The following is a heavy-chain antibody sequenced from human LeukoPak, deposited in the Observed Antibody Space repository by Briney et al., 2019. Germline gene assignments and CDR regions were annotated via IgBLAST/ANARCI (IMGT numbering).Heavy chain of an antibody. CDR1: GGSISSSTNY. CDR3: ARHEEEDGYNAKTFDY. D-gene: IGHD5-24*01. CDR2: IFHSGTT. Sequence: PSETLSLTCTVSGGSISSSTNYWGWVRQPPGKGLECVGSIFHSGTTYYNPSLKSRVIISVDTSKNQFSLKLSSVTAADTAVYYCARHEEEDGYNAKTFDYWGRGTLVTVSS. J-gene: IGHJ4*02. V-gene: IGHV4-39*01.